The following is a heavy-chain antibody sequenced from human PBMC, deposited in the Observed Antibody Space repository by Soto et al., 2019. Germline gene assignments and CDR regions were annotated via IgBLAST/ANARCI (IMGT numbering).Heavy chain of an antibody. V-gene: IGHV3-73*02. CDR2: IRSKPNNYAT. CDR3: AGDFYYNMDV. J-gene: IGHJ6*02. Sequence: EVQLVESGGGLVHPGGSLKLSCAASGFPINGSAMHWVRQASGKGLEWVGRIRSKPNNYATAYAASLKGRFTISRDDSKNTAYLQMNSLKTEDTAVYYCAGDFYYNMDVWGQGTTVTVSS. CDR1: GFPINGSA.